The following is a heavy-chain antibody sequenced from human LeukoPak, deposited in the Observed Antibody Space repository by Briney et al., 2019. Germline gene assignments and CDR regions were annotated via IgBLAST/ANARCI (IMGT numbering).Heavy chain of an antibody. D-gene: IGHD3-10*01. J-gene: IGHJ4*02. CDR1: GGSISSSSYY. V-gene: IGHV4-39*07. CDR3: ARRGSAPFEWRGGFGEFTDRYYFDY. CDR2: IYYSGST. Sequence: SETLSLTCTVSGGSISSSSYYWGWIRQPPGKGREWIVSIYYSGSTYHNPSLKSRITISVDTSKNQFSLKLSSVTAADTAVYYCARRGSAPFEWRGGFGEFTDRYYFDYWGQGTLVTVSS.